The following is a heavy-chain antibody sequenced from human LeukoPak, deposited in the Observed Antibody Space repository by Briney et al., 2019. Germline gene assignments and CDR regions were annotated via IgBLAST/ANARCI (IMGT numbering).Heavy chain of an antibody. CDR2: IYYSGST. CDR3: ARAYSGSYSVWFDP. Sequence: SETLSLTCTVSGGSISSSSYYWGWIRQPPGKGLEWIGSIYYSGSTYYNPSLKSRVTISVDTSKNQFSLKLSSVTAADTAVYYCARAYSGSYSVWFDPWGQGTLVIVSS. CDR1: GGSISSSSYY. D-gene: IGHD1-26*01. V-gene: IGHV4-39*01. J-gene: IGHJ5*02.